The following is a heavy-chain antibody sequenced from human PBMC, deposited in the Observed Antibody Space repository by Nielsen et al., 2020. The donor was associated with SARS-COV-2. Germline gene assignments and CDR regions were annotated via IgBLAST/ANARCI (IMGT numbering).Heavy chain of an antibody. CDR2: IVVGSGNT. V-gene: IGHV1-58*01. Sequence: SVKVSCKASGFTFTNSAVQWVRQARGQRLEWIGWIVVGSGNTNYAQKFQERVTITRDMSTSTTLMELNSLRSEDTAVYHCAAEFPVLRYSRTEFDPWGQGTLVTVSS. D-gene: IGHD3-9*01. CDR1: GFTFTNSA. J-gene: IGHJ5*02. CDR3: AAEFPVLRYSRTEFDP.